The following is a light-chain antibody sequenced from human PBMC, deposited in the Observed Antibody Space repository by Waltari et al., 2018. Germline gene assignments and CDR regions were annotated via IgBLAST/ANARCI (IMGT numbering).Light chain of an antibody. J-gene: IGKJ1*01. V-gene: IGKV1-8*01. CDR2: ASS. CDR3: QQYHTYPWT. Sequence: AIRMTQSPASLSASTGDRVTISCRASQGVSTYLAWYQQKPGKAPCLLIYASSTLESGVPSKFSGSGSGTDFTLTISCLQSEDFATYYCQQYHTYPWTFGQGTKVEI. CDR1: QGVSTY.